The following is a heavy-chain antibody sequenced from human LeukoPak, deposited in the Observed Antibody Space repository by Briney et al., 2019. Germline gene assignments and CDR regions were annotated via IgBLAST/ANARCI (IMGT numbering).Heavy chain of an antibody. J-gene: IGHJ5*02. V-gene: IGHV4-61*02. Sequence: SQTLSLTCTVSGGSMSSGGYYWSWIRQPAGKGLEWVGRIYTNSGSTSYNPSLKSRVTISIDTSKNQFSLNLNSVTAADTAVYYCARDVAAEGIDPWGQGTLVTVSS. CDR2: IYTNSGST. CDR3: ARDVAAEGIDP. D-gene: IGHD6-13*01. CDR1: GGSMSSGGYY.